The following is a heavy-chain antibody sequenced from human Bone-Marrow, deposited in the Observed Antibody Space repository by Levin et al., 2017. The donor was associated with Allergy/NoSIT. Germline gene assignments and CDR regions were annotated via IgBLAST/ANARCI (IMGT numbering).Heavy chain of an antibody. CDR1: GASISTHY. Sequence: PSETLSLTCTVSGASISTHYWSWIRQPPGKGLEWIGYIFYTGSTNRNPSLKSRVTISVDTSKNQVSLKLNSVTAADTAVYYCAREASGDYARPFEYWGQGILVTVST. V-gene: IGHV4-59*11. J-gene: IGHJ4*02. D-gene: IGHD4-17*01. CDR3: AREASGDYARPFEY. CDR2: IFYTGST.